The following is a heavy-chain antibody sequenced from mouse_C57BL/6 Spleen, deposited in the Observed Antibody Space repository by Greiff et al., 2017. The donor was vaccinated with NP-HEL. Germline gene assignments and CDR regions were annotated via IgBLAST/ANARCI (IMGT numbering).Heavy chain of an antibody. D-gene: IGHD1-1*01. CDR3: ARRITTVGMMDY. Sequence: QVQLQQPGAELVKPGASVKLSCKASGYTFTSYWMQWVKQRPGQGLEWIGEIDPSDSYTNYNQKFKGKATLTVDTSSSTAYMQLSSLTSEDSAVYYCARRITTVGMMDYWGQGTSVTVSS. V-gene: IGHV1-50*01. CDR2: IDPSDSYT. J-gene: IGHJ4*01. CDR1: GYTFTSYW.